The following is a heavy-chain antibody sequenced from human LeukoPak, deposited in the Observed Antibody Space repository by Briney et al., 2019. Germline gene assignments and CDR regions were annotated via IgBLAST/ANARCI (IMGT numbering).Heavy chain of an antibody. Sequence: GGSLRLSCAASGFTVSSNYMSWVRQAPGKGLEWAAVINSAGSTYYADSVKGRFTISRDNSKNTLYIQMNSLRAEDTAVYYCARGIAGGYSYGLDYWGQGTLVTVSS. V-gene: IGHV3-66*02. CDR1: GFTVSSNY. CDR2: INSAGST. D-gene: IGHD5-18*01. J-gene: IGHJ4*02. CDR3: ARGIAGGYSYGLDY.